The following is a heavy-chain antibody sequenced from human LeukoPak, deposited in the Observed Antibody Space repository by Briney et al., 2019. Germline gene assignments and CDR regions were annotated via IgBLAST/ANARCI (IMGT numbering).Heavy chain of an antibody. D-gene: IGHD3-22*01. Sequence: SETLSLTCTVSGGSISSYYWNWIRQPPGKGLEWIGYIYYSGSTNYNPSLKSRVTMSVDTSKNQFSLKLSSVTAADTAVYYCARVSKGGYYLFDYWGQGTLVTVSS. CDR3: ARVSKGGYYLFDY. V-gene: IGHV4-59*12. J-gene: IGHJ4*02. CDR1: GGSISSYY. CDR2: IYYSGST.